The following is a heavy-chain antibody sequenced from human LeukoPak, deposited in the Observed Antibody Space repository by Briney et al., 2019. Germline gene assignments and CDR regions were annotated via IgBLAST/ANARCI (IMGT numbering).Heavy chain of an antibody. CDR2: IRNDGSNI. J-gene: IGHJ4*02. D-gene: IGHD3-10*01. CDR1: GFDIRHYY. Sequence: GSLRLSCVTSGFDIRHYYMSWVRQAPGKGLEWVADIRNDGSNIYNVDSVRGRYTISRDNAKNSLFLQMNSLEDEDTAVYYCARDGSGRDFSLDYWGQGTLVTVSS. CDR3: ARDGSGRDFSLDY. V-gene: IGHV3-7*04.